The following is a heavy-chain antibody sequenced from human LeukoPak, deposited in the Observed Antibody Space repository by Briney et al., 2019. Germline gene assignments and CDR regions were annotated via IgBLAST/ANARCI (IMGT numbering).Heavy chain of an antibody. J-gene: IGHJ4*02. V-gene: IGHV5-51*01. D-gene: IGHD1-26*01. CDR1: GYSFTSYW. CDR2: IYPGDSDT. Sequence: PGESLKISCKGSGYSFTSYWIGWVRQMPGKGLEWVGIIYPGDSDTTYSPSFQGQVTISADKSINTAYLQWSSLKASDTAMYYCARGATARGYYFDYWGQGTLVTVSS. CDR3: ARGATARGYYFDY.